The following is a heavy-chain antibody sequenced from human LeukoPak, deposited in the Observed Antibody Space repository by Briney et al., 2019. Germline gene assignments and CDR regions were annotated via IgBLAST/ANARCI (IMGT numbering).Heavy chain of an antibody. J-gene: IGHJ4*02. CDR1: GVTLSTYA. D-gene: IGHD6-19*01. Sequence: GGSLRLSCAASGVTLSTYAMSWARQAPGKGLEWVSGISSSGSGGSTYNADSVKGRFTISRDNFKNTLYLQMNSLRAEDSAVYYCAKAHSGWYSDYWGQGILVTVSS. CDR3: AKAHSGWYSDY. CDR2: ISSSGSGGST. V-gene: IGHV3-23*01.